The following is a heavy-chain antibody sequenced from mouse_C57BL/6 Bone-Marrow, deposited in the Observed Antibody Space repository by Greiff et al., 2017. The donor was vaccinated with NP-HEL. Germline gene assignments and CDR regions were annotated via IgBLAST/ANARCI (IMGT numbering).Heavy chain of an antibody. CDR3: ARDGYYPYCFDY. CDR2: IDPSDSYT. D-gene: IGHD2-3*01. Sequence: QVQLQQSGAELVKPGASVKLSCKASGYTFTSYWMQWVKQRPGQGLEWIGEIDPSDSYTNYNQKFKGKATLTVDTSSSTAYMQLSSLTSEDSAVYYCARDGYYPYCFDYWGQGTTLTVSS. J-gene: IGHJ2*01. V-gene: IGHV1-50*01. CDR1: GYTFTSYW.